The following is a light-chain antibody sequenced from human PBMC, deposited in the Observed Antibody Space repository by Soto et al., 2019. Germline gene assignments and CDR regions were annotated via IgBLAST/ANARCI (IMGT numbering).Light chain of an antibody. J-gene: IGLJ2*01. CDR2: GNS. V-gene: IGLV1-40*01. Sequence: QPVLTQPPSVSGAPGQRVTISCTGSSSNIGAGYDVHWYQQLPGTAPKLLIYGNSNRPSGVPDRFSGSKSGTSASLDITGLHAEDEADYYCQSYDSSLSGVVFGGGTKLTVL. CDR3: QSYDSSLSGVV. CDR1: SSNIGAGYD.